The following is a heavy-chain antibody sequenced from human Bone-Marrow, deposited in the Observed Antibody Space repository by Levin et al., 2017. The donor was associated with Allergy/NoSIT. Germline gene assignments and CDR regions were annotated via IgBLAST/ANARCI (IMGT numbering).Heavy chain of an antibody. CDR3: ARLSNCYMDV. CDR2: TYPRDSDT. D-gene: IGHD7-27*01. V-gene: IGHV5-51*01. J-gene: IGHJ6*03. Sequence: GESLKISCKASGYTFTRKWIAWVRQMPGKGLEWMGITYPRDSDTRYSPSFEGQVAISVDKSFNTAYLQLNSLKASDTAMYYCARLSNCYMDVWGQGATVTVSS. CDR1: GYTFTRKW.